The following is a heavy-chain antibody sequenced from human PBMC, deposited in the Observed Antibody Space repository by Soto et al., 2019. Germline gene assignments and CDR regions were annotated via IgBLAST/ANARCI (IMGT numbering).Heavy chain of an antibody. CDR3: AKGSFLADMHNYCGMDV. D-gene: IGHD2-15*01. CDR2: ISSSGERT. Sequence: EVQLLESGGGLVQPGGSLRLSCAAPGFTFSNYAMSWVRQAPGKGLEWVSGISSSGERTNHADSLKGRFTTARDNSKNMPYLDMKRLRAEDTAIYYCAKGSFLADMHNYCGMDVWGQGTTVTVSS. CDR1: GFTFSNYA. J-gene: IGHJ6*02. V-gene: IGHV3-23*01.